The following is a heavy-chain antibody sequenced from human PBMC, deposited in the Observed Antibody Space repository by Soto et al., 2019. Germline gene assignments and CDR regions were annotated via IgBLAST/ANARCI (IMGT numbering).Heavy chain of an antibody. Sequence: TLSLTCTVSGGSISSGGYYWSWIRQHPGRGLEWIGYIYYNGNTYYNPSLKSRVTVSVDTSKNQFSLDVRSVTAADTAVYYCARCSLVVIPVPGFDPWGQGTLVTVSS. CDR3: ARCSLVVIPVPGFDP. CDR2: IYYNGNT. V-gene: IGHV4-31*03. D-gene: IGHD2-15*01. CDR1: GGSISSGGYY. J-gene: IGHJ5*02.